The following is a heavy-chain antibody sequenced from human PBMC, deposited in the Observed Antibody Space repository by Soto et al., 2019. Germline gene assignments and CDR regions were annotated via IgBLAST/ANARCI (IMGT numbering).Heavy chain of an antibody. D-gene: IGHD2-2*01. Sequence: SETLSLTCTVSGGSISSGGYYWSWIRQHPGKGLEWIGYIYYSGSTNYNPSLKSRVTISVDTSKNQFSLKLSSVTAADTAVYYCARACDISTSCYGYWGQGTLVTVSS. J-gene: IGHJ4*02. CDR1: GGSISSGGYY. V-gene: IGHV4-61*08. CDR3: ARACDISTSCYGY. CDR2: IYYSGST.